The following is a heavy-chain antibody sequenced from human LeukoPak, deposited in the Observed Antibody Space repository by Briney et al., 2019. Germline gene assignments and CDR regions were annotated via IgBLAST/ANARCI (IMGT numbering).Heavy chain of an antibody. J-gene: IGHJ6*03. CDR2: IIPIFGTA. CDR1: GGTFSSYA. D-gene: IGHD2-2*02. CDR3: ASKPVPATIRVDYYYYYMDV. V-gene: IGHV1-69*13. Sequence: ASVRVSCKASGGTFSSYAISWVRQAPGQGLEWMGGIIPIFGTANYAQKFQGRVTITADESTSTAYMELSSLRSEDTAVYYCASKPVPATIRVDYYYYYMDVWGKGTTVTVSS.